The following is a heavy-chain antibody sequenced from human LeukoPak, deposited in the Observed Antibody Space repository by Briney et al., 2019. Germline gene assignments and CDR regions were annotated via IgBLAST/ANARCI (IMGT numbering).Heavy chain of an antibody. Sequence: GESLKISCKGSGYCITSYWIGWVRQMPGKGLERMGIIYPGDSDTRYSPSFQGQVTISADKSISTAYLQWSSLKASDTAMYYCARQGGYSGYDPYYFDYWGQGTLVTVSS. CDR3: ARQGGYSGYDPYYFDY. D-gene: IGHD5-12*01. CDR2: IYPGDSDT. V-gene: IGHV5-51*01. CDR1: GYCITSYW. J-gene: IGHJ4*02.